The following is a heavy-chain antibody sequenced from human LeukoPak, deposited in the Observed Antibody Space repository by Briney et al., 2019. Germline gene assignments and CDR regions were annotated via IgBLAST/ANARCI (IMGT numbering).Heavy chain of an antibody. CDR1: GYTLTELS. CDR3: ATGEPTAMVDEYYFDY. J-gene: IGHJ4*02. V-gene: IGHV1-24*01. Sequence: ASVNVSCKVSGYTLTELSMHWVRRAPGKGLEWMGGFDPEDGETIYAQKFQGRVTMTEDTSTDTAYMELSSLRSEDTAVYYCATGEPTAMVDEYYFDYWGQGTLVTVSS. CDR2: FDPEDGET. D-gene: IGHD5-18*01.